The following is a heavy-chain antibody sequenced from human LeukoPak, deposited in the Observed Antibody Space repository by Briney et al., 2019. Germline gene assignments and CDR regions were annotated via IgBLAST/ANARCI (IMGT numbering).Heavy chain of an antibody. CDR1: GFTFSSYA. CDR3: ATMIVVVINMGTSDY. D-gene: IGHD3-22*01. CDR2: ISSNGGST. V-gene: IGHV3-64D*06. J-gene: IGHJ4*02. Sequence: GGSLRLSCSASGFTFSSYAMHWVRQAPGKGLEYVSAISSNGGSTYYADSVKGRFTISRDNSKNTLYLQMSGLRAEDTAVYYCATMIVVVINMGTSDYWGQGTLVTVSS.